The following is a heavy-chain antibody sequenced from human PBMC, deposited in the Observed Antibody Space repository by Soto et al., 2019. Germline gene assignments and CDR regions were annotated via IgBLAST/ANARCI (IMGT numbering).Heavy chain of an antibody. Sequence: PSETLSLTCAVYGGSFSGYYWSWIRQPPGKGLEWIGEINHSGSTNYNPSLKSRVTISVDTSKNQFSLKLSSVTAADTAVYYCARFKSANFHFDYWGQGTLVTVSS. V-gene: IGHV4-34*01. J-gene: IGHJ4*02. D-gene: IGHD3-3*01. CDR2: INHSGST. CDR3: ARFKSANFHFDY. CDR1: GGSFSGYY.